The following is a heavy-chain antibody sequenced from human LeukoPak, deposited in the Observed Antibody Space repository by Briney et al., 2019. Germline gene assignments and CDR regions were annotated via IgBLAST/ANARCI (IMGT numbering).Heavy chain of an antibody. CDR2: INPNSGGT. D-gene: IGHD3-3*01. Sequence: ASVKVSCKTSGYTFSMNVIHWMCQAPGQRLEWMGWINPNSGGTNYAQKLQGRVTMTRDTSISTAYMELSRLRSDDTAVYYCAREDLRFLGFDPWGQGTLVTVSS. CDR1: GYTFSMNV. CDR3: AREDLRFLGFDP. V-gene: IGHV1-2*02. J-gene: IGHJ5*02.